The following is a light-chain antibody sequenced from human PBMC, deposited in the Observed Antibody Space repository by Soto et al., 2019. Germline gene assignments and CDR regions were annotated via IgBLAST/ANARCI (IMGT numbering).Light chain of an antibody. CDR1: SSNIGNNY. CDR2: DNH. Sequence: QSVLTQPPSVSAAPGQKVTISCSGSSSNIGNNYVSWYQQLPGTAPKLLIYDNHQRPSGIPDRFSGSKSGTSTTLGITGLPDWGEGDYYCRTWDCRLGAVVIRGGTKLTGL. V-gene: IGLV1-51*01. J-gene: IGLJ2*01. CDR3: RTWDCRLGAVV.